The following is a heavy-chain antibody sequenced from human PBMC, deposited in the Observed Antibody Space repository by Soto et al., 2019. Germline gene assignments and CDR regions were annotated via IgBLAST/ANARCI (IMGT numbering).Heavy chain of an antibody. V-gene: IGHV1-69*13. CDR3: ARDSLEHSSSFYYFDY. J-gene: IGHJ4*02. CDR2: IIPIFGTA. Sequence: GASVKVSCKAFGGTFSSYAISWVRQAPGQGLEWMGGIIPIFGTANYAQKFQDRVTITADESTSTAYMELSSLRSEDTAVYYCARDSLEHSSSFYYFDYWGQGTLVTVS. D-gene: IGHD6-13*01. CDR1: GGTFSSYA.